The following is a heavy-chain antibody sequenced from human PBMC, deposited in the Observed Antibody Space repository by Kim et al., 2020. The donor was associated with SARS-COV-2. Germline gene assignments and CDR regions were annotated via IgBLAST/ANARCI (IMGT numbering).Heavy chain of an antibody. D-gene: IGHD3-3*01. J-gene: IGHJ6*02. CDR1: GFTFTSSA. V-gene: IGHV1-58*01. Sequence: SVKVSCKASGFTFTSSAVQWVRQARGQRLEWIGWIVVGSGNTNYAQKFQERVTITRDMSTSTAYMELSSLRSEDTAVYYCAAGRMAADFSGLPVDVWGQGTTVTVSS. CDR3: AAGRMAADFSGLPVDV. CDR2: IVVGSGNT.